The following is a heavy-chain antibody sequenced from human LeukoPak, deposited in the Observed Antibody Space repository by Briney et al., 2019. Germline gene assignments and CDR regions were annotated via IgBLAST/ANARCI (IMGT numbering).Heavy chain of an antibody. CDR3: TRSPFTIFGVVYPLHFDY. D-gene: IGHD3-3*01. CDR2: IRSKAYGGTT. V-gene: IGHV3-49*03. Sequence: PGGSLRLSCTASGFTFGDYAMSWFRQAPGKGLEWVGFIRSKAYGGTTEYAASVKGRFTISRDDSKSIAYLQMNSLKTEDTAVYYCTRSPFTIFGVVYPLHFDYWGQGTLVTVSS. J-gene: IGHJ4*02. CDR1: GFTFGDYA.